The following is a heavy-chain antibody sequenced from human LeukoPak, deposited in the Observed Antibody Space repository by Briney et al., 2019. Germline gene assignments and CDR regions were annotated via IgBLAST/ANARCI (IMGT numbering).Heavy chain of an antibody. Sequence: GGSLRLPCAASGFTFDDYGMSWVRQAPGKGLEWVSGINWNGGSTVYADSVKGRFTISRDNAKNSLFLQMNSLRAEDTAVYYCAELGITMIGDVWGKGTTVTISS. CDR1: GFTFDDYG. CDR2: INWNGGST. CDR3: AELGITMIGDV. D-gene: IGHD3-10*02. J-gene: IGHJ6*03. V-gene: IGHV3-20*04.